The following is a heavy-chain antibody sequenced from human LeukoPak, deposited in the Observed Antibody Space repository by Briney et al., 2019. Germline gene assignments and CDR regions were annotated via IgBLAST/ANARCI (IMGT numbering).Heavy chain of an antibody. CDR2: ISYDGSNK. J-gene: IGHJ6*02. CDR3: ANQKFGDSYYGMDV. D-gene: IGHD3-10*01. CDR1: GFTFSSYA. V-gene: IGHV3-30-3*01. Sequence: GGSLRLSCAASGFTFSSYAMHWVRQAPGKGLEWVAVISYDGSNKYYADSVKGRFTISRDNSKNTLYLQMNSLRAEDTAVYYCANQKFGDSYYGMDVWGQGTTVTVSS.